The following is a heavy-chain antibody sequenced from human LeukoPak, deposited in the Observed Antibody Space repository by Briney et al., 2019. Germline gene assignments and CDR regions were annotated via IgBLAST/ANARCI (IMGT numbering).Heavy chain of an antibody. CDR1: GYTFTGYY. Sequence: ASVKVSCKASGYTFTGYYMHWVRQAPGQGLEWMGWISPNSGDTNYAQKFQGRVTMTRDTSISTAYMELSRLRSEDTAVYYCARSIYDYVWGSYRLDAFDIWGQGTMVTVSS. D-gene: IGHD3-16*02. J-gene: IGHJ3*02. CDR3: ARSIYDYVWGSYRLDAFDI. V-gene: IGHV1-2*02. CDR2: ISPNSGDT.